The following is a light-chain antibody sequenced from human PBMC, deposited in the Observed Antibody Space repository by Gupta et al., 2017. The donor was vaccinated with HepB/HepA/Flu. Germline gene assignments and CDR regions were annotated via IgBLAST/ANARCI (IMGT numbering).Light chain of an antibody. CDR3: CSYAGSWV. CDR1: SGECGSYNL. Sequence: QSALTQPASVSGSPGQSHTISCTGTSGECGSYNLVSWYQQHPGKAPKLMIYEGSKRPSGVSNRFSGSKSGNTASLTISGLQAEDEDDYYCCSYAGSWVFGGGTKLTVL. CDR2: EGS. J-gene: IGLJ3*02. V-gene: IGLV2-23*01.